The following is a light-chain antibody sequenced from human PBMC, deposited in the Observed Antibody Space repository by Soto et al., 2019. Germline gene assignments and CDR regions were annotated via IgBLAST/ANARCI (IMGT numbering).Light chain of an antibody. J-gene: IGLJ1*01. CDR2: EVN. CDR1: SSDVCGYNY. V-gene: IGLV2-8*01. Sequence: QSVHRQPPSSSGSPGRAVTISCTGTSSDVCGYNYFSWFQHHPGKAPKLLIHEVNKRPSGVPDRFSGSKSGNTASLTVSGLQAEDEADSYCSSSGGNTLFVFGTGTKVTVL. CDR3: SSSGGNTLFV.